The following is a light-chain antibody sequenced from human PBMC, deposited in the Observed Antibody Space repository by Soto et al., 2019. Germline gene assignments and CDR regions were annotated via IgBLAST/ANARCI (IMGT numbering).Light chain of an antibody. CDR3: QQYNVYSPT. CDR2: MAS. Sequence: DIQMTQSPSTLSASVGDRVTITCRASQSISSWVAWYQQKPGKAPNLLIYMASTLESGVPSRFSGSGSGTEFTLTITSLQPDDFATYYCQQYNVYSPTFGQGTKVEI. CDR1: QSISSW. J-gene: IGKJ1*01. V-gene: IGKV1-5*03.